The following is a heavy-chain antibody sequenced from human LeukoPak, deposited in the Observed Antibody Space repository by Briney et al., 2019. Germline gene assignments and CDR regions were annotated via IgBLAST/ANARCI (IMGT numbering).Heavy chain of an antibody. V-gene: IGHV4-61*02. Sequence: SATLSLTCTVSGGSISSGSYYWSWIRQPAGKGLEWIGRIYTSGSTNYNPSLKSRVTISVDTSKNQFSLKLSSVTAADTAVYYCARGAMGCSGGSCYFRDLDYWGQGTLVTVSS. CDR2: IYTSGST. D-gene: IGHD2-15*01. CDR3: ARGAMGCSGGSCYFRDLDY. J-gene: IGHJ4*02. CDR1: GGSISSGSYY.